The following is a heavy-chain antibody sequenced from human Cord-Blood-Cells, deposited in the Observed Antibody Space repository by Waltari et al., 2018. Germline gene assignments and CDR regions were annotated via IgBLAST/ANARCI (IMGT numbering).Heavy chain of an antibody. CDR1: GYTFTSYA. D-gene: IGHD5-12*01. CDR2: INAGNGNT. J-gene: IGHJ4*02. V-gene: IGHV1-3*01. CDR3: AKDRDGYNYFDY. Sequence: SGAEVQKPGASVKVSCKASGYTFTSYAMHWVRQAPGQRLEWMGWINAGNGNTKYSQKFQGRVTITRDTSASTAYMELSSLRSEDTAVYYCAKDRDGYNYFDYWGQGTLVTVSS.